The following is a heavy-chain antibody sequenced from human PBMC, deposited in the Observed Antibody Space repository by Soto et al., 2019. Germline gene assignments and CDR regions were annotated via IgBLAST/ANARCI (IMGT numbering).Heavy chain of an antibody. Sequence: GGSLRLSCAASGFTFSSYGMHWVRQAPGKGLEWVAVIWYDGSNKYYADSVKGRFTVSRDNSKNTLYLQIDSLKSEDTAVYYCARNEYDTSAYYGSYFYGLDVWGQGTTVTVSS. D-gene: IGHD3-22*01. CDR3: ARNEYDTSAYYGSYFYGLDV. J-gene: IGHJ6*02. V-gene: IGHV3-33*01. CDR2: IWYDGSNK. CDR1: GFTFSSYG.